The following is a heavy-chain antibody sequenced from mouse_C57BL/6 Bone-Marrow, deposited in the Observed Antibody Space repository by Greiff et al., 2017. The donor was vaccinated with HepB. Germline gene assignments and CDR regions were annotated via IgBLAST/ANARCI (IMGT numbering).Heavy chain of an antibody. CDR1: YFSFMASA. Sequence: LKQSGAELVRPGSSVKLSCKDSYFSFMASAMHWVKQRPGHGLEWIGSLTMYSDATEYSENLKGKATLTANTSSSRANMELSSLTSEDSAVYYCTNSLRDVDYYAMDYWGQGTSVTVSS. CDR3: TNSLRDVDYYAMDY. J-gene: IGHJ4*01. CDR2: LTMYSDAT. V-gene: IGHV1-49*01. D-gene: IGHD3-3*01.